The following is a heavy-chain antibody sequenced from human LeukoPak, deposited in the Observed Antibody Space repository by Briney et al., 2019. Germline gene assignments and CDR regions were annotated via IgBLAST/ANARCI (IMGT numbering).Heavy chain of an antibody. CDR1: GFTFSSYA. J-gene: IGHJ4*02. Sequence: GGSLRLSCAASGFTFSSYAMSWVRQAPGKGLEWVSAISSSGGSTYYADSVKGRFTISRDNSKNTLYLQMNSLRAEDTAVYYCAKTGYSYGYYYFDYWGQGTLVTVSS. CDR3: AKTGYSYGYYYFDY. V-gene: IGHV3-23*01. D-gene: IGHD5-18*01. CDR2: ISSSGGST.